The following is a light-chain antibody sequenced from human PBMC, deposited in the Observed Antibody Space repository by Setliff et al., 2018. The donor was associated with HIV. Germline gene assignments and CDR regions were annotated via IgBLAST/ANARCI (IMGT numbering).Light chain of an antibody. CDR3: CSYAGSSTLV. CDR1: RSDVGGYDY. V-gene: IGLV2-23*02. CDR2: EVS. J-gene: IGLJ2*01. Sequence: QSPLTQPASVSGSPGQSITISCTGTRSDVGGYDYVSWYQQHPDKAPKLMIYEVSNRPAGVSNRFSGSKSGNTASLTISGLQAEDEADYYCCSYAGSSTLVFGGGTKVTVL.